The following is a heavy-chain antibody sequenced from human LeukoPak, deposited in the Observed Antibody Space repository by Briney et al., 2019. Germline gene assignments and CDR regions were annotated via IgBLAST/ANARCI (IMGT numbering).Heavy chain of an antibody. CDR3: AKDATASPYFHWFDN. V-gene: IGHV3-23*01. J-gene: IGHJ4*02. D-gene: IGHD3-9*01. Sequence: GGSLRLSCAGSGFSFSSNTMSWVRQAPGRGLEWVSAISNNGGRTDYADSVKGRFTISRDKSKDTLYLQMNSLRAEDTAVYYCAKDATASPYFHWFDNWGQGTQVIVSS. CDR1: GFSFSSNT. CDR2: ISNNGGRT.